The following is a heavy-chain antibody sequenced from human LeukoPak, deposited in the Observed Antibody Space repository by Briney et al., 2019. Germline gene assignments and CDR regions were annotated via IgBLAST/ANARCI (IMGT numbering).Heavy chain of an antibody. V-gene: IGHV3-49*03. CDR1: GFTFGDYA. Sequence: GGSLRLSCTASGFTFGDYAMSWFRQAPGKGLEWVGFIRSKAYGGTTEYAASVKGRFTISRDDSKNIAYLQMNSLKTEDTAVYYCGYCSSTSWPLYYFDYWGQGTLVTVSS. D-gene: IGHD2-2*01. J-gene: IGHJ4*02. CDR3: GYCSSTSWPLYYFDY. CDR2: IRSKAYGGTT.